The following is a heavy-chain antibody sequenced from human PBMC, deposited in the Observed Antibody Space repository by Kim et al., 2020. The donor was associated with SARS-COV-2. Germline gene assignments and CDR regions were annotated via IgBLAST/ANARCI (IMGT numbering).Heavy chain of an antibody. J-gene: IGHJ4*01. CDR2: INSSDSTT. D-gene: IGHD2-21*01. Sequence: GGSLRLSCTTSGFTFSGYAMNWVRQAPGKGLEWVSNINSSDSTTYYVDSVKGRFSISRDNSKNSLYLQMNSLRAEDTAAYYCPREALGWIWDFWGYGT. CDR3: PREALGWIWDF. CDR1: GFTFSGYA. V-gene: IGHV3-48*03.